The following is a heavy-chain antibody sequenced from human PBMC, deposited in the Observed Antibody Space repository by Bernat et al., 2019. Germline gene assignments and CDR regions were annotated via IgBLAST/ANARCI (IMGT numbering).Heavy chain of an antibody. CDR3: AKDLYGGIYYSGMDV. V-gene: IGHV3-30*18. CDR2: ISYDGSNT. CDR1: GFTFSSYG. Sequence: QVQLVESGGGVVQPGRSLRLSCAASGFTFSSYGMHWVRQAPGKGLEWVAVISYDGSNTYYADSVKGRFTISRDNSKNTLYLQMNSLRAEDTAVYYCAKDLYGGIYYSGMDVWGQGTTVTVSS. J-gene: IGHJ6*02. D-gene: IGHD3-16*01.